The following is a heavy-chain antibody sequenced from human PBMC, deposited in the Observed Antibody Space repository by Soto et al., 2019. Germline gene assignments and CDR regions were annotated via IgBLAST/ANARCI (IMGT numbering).Heavy chain of an antibody. Sequence: ASVKVSCKAPGDTFTSYYLNWVRQAPGQGLEWMGVINPHGGSTKYAQKFQGRVTMTRDTSSGTVYMELRSLRSDDTAIYHCARSSGGNFGIIIEGSNWFDPWGQGTLVTVSP. CDR2: INPHGGST. CDR3: ARSSGGNFGIIIEGSNWFDP. J-gene: IGHJ5*02. V-gene: IGHV1-46*01. CDR1: GDTFTSYY. D-gene: IGHD3-3*01.